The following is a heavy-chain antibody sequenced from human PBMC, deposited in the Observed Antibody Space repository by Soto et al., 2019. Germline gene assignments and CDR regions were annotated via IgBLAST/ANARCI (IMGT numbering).Heavy chain of an antibody. V-gene: IGHV4-34*01. D-gene: IGHD3-16*01. Sequence: PSETLSLTCAVYGGSFSGYYWSWIRQPPWKGLEWIGEINHSGSTNYNPSLKSRVTISVDTSKNQFSLKLSSVTAADTAVYYCARVAAPMGYAFDIWGQGTMVTV. CDR3: ARVAAPMGYAFDI. J-gene: IGHJ3*02. CDR2: INHSGST. CDR1: GGSFSGYY.